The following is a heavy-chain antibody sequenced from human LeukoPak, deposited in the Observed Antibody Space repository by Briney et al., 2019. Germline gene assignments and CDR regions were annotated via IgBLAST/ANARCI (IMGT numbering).Heavy chain of an antibody. Sequence: GGSLRLSCAASGFTFSSYSMNWVRQAPGKGLEWVSSISSSSSYIYYADSVKGRFTISRDNAKNSLYLQMNSLRAEDTAVYYCARVRQQLPTRRYYYYYMDVWGKGTTVTVSS. D-gene: IGHD6-13*01. CDR3: ARVRQQLPTRRYYYYYMDV. CDR2: ISSSSSYI. V-gene: IGHV3-21*01. J-gene: IGHJ6*03. CDR1: GFTFSSYS.